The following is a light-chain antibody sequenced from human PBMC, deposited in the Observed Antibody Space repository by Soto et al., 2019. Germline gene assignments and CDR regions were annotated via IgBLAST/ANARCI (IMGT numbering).Light chain of an antibody. J-gene: IGKJ1*01. CDR3: QQYGSSPQT. CDR1: QSVSSNY. CDR2: GAS. V-gene: IGKV3-20*01. Sequence: EIVLTQSPGTLSLSPWERATLSCRASQSVSSNYLAWYQQTPGQAPRLLIYGASSRATGIPDRFSGSASGTDFTLTISRLEPEDFAVYYCQQYGSSPQTFGQGTKVDIK.